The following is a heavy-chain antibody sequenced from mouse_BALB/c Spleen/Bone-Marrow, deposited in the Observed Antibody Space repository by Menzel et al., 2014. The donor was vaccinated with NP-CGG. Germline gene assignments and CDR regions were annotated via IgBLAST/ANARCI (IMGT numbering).Heavy chain of an antibody. D-gene: IGHD1-1*02. CDR1: GFTFSSFG. Sequence: EVKLVESGGGLVQPGGSRKLSCAASGFTFSSFGMHWVRQAPEKGLEWVAYISSGSSTIYYGDTVMGRFTISRDNPKNSLFVQMTSLRSEDTATYYCVRAGGSSGYFDYWGQGTTLTVSS. CDR2: ISSGSSTI. V-gene: IGHV5-17*02. J-gene: IGHJ2*01. CDR3: VRAGGSSGYFDY.